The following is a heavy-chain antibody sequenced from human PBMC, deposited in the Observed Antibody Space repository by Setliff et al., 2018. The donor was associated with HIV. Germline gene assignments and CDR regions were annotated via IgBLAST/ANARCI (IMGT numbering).Heavy chain of an antibody. CDR3: ARELRRFDTSDTAPHNWFDP. CDR2: IYTSGST. D-gene: IGHD3-22*01. J-gene: IGHJ5*02. Sequence: SETLSLTCTVSDDPINSFYWSWIRQPPGKGLEWIGYIYTSGSTNYNPSLEGRVTISVDTSKNQFSLKLSSVTAADTAVYYCARELRRFDTSDTAPHNWFDPWGQGTLVTVSS. CDR1: DDPINSFY. V-gene: IGHV4-4*09.